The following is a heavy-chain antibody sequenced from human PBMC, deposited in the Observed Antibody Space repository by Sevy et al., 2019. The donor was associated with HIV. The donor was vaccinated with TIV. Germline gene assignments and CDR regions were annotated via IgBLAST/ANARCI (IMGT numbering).Heavy chain of an antibody. CDR1: GFTFSNYE. V-gene: IGHV3-48*03. Sequence: GGSLRLSFTASGFTFSNYEMNWVRQAPGKGLEWVSYITLSGSSTYYADSVKGRFTISRDNAKNSLYLQMNSLRAEDTAVYYCARDRQGITVAGTAIDYWGQGTLVTVSS. CDR2: ITLSGSST. D-gene: IGHD6-19*01. J-gene: IGHJ4*02. CDR3: ARDRQGITVAGTAIDY.